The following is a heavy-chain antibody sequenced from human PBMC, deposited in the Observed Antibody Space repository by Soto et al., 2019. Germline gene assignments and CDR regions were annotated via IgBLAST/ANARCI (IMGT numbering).Heavy chain of an antibody. CDR1: GDSVSSNSAA. CDR2: TYYRSKWYN. D-gene: IGHD6-19*01. V-gene: IGHV6-1*01. Sequence: SPTLSLTCAISGDSVSSNSAAWNWIRQSPSRGLEWLGRTYYRSKWYNDYAVSVKSRITINPDTSKNQFSLQLNSVTPEDTAVYYCAREYSSGWRRYYYYCMDVWGQGTTVTVSS. J-gene: IGHJ6*02. CDR3: AREYSSGWRRYYYYCMDV.